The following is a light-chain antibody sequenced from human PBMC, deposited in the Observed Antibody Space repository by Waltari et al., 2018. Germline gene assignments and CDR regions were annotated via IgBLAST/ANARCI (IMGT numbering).Light chain of an antibody. CDR1: SGSVPTTYS. J-gene: IGLJ3*02. CDR3: VLYMGGAIV. Sequence: QTVVPHEPPISVSPGGTVTLTWGFSSGSVPTTYSTSWYQHTPGQAPRPLIYITDTRSSGVPDRFSGSILGNEAVLTITGAQAHDEADYLCVLYMGGAIVFGGGTKLTVL. CDR2: ITD. V-gene: IGLV8-61*01.